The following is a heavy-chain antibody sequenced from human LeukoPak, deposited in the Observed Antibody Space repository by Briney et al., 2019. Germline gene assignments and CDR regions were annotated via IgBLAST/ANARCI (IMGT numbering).Heavy chain of an antibody. D-gene: IGHD2-2*01. Sequence: PGGSLRLSCAASGFTFSSYWMSWVRQAPGKGLEWVANIKQDGSEKYYEDSVKGRFTISRDNAKNSLYLQMNSLRAEDTAVYYCAREYCSSTSCSRYYYYYMDVWGKGTTVTVSS. CDR1: GFTFSSYW. CDR2: IKQDGSEK. J-gene: IGHJ6*03. V-gene: IGHV3-7*01. CDR3: AREYCSSTSCSRYYYYYMDV.